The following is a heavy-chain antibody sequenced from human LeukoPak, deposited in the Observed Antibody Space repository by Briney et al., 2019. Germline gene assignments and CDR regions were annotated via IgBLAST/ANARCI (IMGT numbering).Heavy chain of an antibody. Sequence: GGSLRLSCAASGFTFSSYGMHWVRQAPGKGLEWVAVIWYDGSNKYYADSVKGRFTISRDNSKNTLYLQMNSLRAEDTAVYYCAREVRGDFYFPYYYYGMDVWGQGTTVTVSS. J-gene: IGHJ6*02. D-gene: IGHD4-17*01. CDR1: GFTFSSYG. CDR2: IWYDGSNK. CDR3: AREVRGDFYFPYYYYGMDV. V-gene: IGHV3-33*01.